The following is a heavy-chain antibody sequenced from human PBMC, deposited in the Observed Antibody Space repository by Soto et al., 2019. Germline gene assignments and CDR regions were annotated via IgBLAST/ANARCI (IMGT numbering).Heavy chain of an antibody. CDR3: AKDVYSYASGSYSPFDY. Sequence: GGSLSLSCAASGFTFSSYAMSWVRQAPGKGLEWVSAISGSGGNTYYADSVKGRFTISRDNSKNTLYLQMNSLRAEDTAVYYCAKDVYSYASGSYSPFDYWGQGTLVTVSS. J-gene: IGHJ4*02. CDR2: ISGSGGNT. CDR1: GFTFSSYA. D-gene: IGHD3-10*01. V-gene: IGHV3-23*01.